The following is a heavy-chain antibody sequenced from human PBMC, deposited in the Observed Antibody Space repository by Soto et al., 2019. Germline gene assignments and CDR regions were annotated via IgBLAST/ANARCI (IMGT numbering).Heavy chain of an antibody. CDR1: GFTFSSYA. J-gene: IGHJ6*03. D-gene: IGHD2-8*01. V-gene: IGHV3-64*01. Sequence: GGSLRLSCAASGFTFSSYAMHWVRQAPGKGLENVSAISSNGGSTYYANSVKGRFTISRDNSKNTLYLQMGSLRAEDMAVYYCARCGYCTNGVCYNYYYYYYMDVWGKGTTVTVSS. CDR3: ARCGYCTNGVCYNYYYYYYMDV. CDR2: ISSNGGST.